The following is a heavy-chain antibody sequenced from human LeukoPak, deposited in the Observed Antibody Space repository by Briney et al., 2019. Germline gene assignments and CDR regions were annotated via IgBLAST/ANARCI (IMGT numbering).Heavy chain of an antibody. CDR2: ISSGSTTI. Sequence: GGSLRLSCAASGFTFSTYSMNWVRQAPGKGLEWVSYISSGSTTIYYADSVKGRFTISRDNAKNSLYLQMNSLRDEDTAVYYCARDFSSGHRCFQHWGQGTQVTVSS. J-gene: IGHJ1*01. CDR1: GFTFSTYS. CDR3: ARDFSSGHRCFQH. V-gene: IGHV3-48*02. D-gene: IGHD6-19*01.